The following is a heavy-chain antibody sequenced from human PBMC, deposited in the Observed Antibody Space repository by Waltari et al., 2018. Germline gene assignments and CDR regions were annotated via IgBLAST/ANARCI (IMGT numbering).Heavy chain of an antibody. D-gene: IGHD2-21*01. CDR3: ARLVWYYYYMDV. CDR2: IYYSGST. J-gene: IGHJ6*03. CDR1: GGSISSSSYY. Sequence: QLQLQESGPGLVKPSETLSLTCPVSGGSISSSSYYWGWIRQPPGKGLEWFGSIYYSGSTYYNPSLKSRVTISVDTSKNQFSLKLSSVTAADTAVYYCARLVWYYYYMDVWGKGTTVTVSS. V-gene: IGHV4-39*01.